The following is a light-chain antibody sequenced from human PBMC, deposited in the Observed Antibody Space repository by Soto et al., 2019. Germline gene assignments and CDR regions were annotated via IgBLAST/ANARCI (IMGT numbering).Light chain of an antibody. CDR2: DVS. Sequence: QTALTQLASVSGSPGQSITISCTGTSSDVGGYNYVSWYQHHPGKAPKLMIYDVSNRPSGVSNRFSGSKSGNTASLTISGLQAEDEADYYCRSYTSSSTHVFGTGTKVTVL. J-gene: IGLJ1*01. V-gene: IGLV2-14*01. CDR3: RSYTSSSTHV. CDR1: SSDVGGYNY.